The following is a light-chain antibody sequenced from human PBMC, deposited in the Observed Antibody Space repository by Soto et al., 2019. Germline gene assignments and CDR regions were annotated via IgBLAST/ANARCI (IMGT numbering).Light chain of an antibody. CDR2: DVS. CDR3: SSYTSISTLV. J-gene: IGLJ1*01. V-gene: IGLV2-14*01. Sequence: QSVLTQPASVSGSPGQSITISCTGTSSNVGGYNYVSWYQQHPGKAPKLMIYDVSNRPSGVSNRFSGSKSGNTASLTISGLHAEDADDYYCSSYTSISTLVFGAGTKLTVL. CDR1: SSNVGGYNY.